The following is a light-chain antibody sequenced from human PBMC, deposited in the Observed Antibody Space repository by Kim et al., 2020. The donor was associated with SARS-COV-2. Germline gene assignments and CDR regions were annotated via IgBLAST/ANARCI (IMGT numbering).Light chain of an antibody. J-gene: IGKJ5*01. CDR2: AES. V-gene: IGKV1-39*01. CDR1: QSSSSH. CDR3: QQGYSSPQIT. Sequence: SVGDRVIITCRARQSSSSHLKWYQQKTGKAPKRLIYAESRLQSGVPSRFTGSGSGTEFTLTIRTLQPEDSATYYCQQGYSSPQITFGRGTRLEIK.